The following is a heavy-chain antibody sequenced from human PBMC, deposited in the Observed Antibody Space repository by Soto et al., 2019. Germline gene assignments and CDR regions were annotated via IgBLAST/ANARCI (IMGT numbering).Heavy chain of an antibody. D-gene: IGHD2-2*02. Sequence: PGESLKISCKGSGYSFTSYWIGWVRQMPGKGLEWMGIIYPGDSDTRYSPSFQGQVTISADKSISTAYLQWSSLKASDTAMYYCARHNRDIVVVPAAIYYYYYMDVWGKGTTVTVSS. J-gene: IGHJ6*03. V-gene: IGHV5-51*01. CDR3: ARHNRDIVVVPAAIYYYYYMDV. CDR1: GYSFTSYW. CDR2: IYPGDSDT.